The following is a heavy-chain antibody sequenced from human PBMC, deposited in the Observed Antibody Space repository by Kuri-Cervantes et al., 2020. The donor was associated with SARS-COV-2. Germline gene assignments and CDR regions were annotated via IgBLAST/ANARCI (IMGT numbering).Heavy chain of an antibody. V-gene: IGHV4-59*01. CDR3: ARDQRRYSANDAPYDF. Sequence: SETLSLTCAVYGESFIGYYWSWIRQPPGKGLEWIGYIYYSGSTNYNTSLKSRVTISVDTSKNQFSLKLSSVAAAGTAVYYCARDQRRYSANDAPYDFWGQGTLVTVSS. D-gene: IGHD1-26*01. J-gene: IGHJ4*01. CDR2: IYYSGST. CDR1: GESFIGYY.